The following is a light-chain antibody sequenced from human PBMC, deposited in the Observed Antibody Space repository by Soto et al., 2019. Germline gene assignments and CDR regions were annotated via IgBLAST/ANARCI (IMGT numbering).Light chain of an antibody. J-gene: IGKJ2*03. CDR3: QHGYVAPYS. CDR2: SAS. V-gene: IGKV1-39*01. Sequence: DIQMTQSPSSVSASIGDTVTTTCRASQDINVYLNWYQQKPGEVPKLLIYSASTLHSGVPSRFTGSGSETDFTLTITSLQPEDFATYYCQHGYVAPYSFGQGTKVDIK. CDR1: QDINVY.